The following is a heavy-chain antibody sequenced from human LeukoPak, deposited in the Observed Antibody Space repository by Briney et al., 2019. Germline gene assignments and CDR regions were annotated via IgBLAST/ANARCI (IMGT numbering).Heavy chain of an antibody. D-gene: IGHD3-10*01. CDR3: ARGDYYGSGSYYNFDY. V-gene: IGHV1-18*01. CDR1: GYTFTSYG. CDR2: ISAYNGNT. Sequence: GASVKVSCKASGYTFTSYGISWVRQAPGQGLERMGWISAYNGNTNYAQKLQGRVTMTTDTSTSTAYMELRSLRSDDTAVYYCARGDYYGSGSYYNFDYWGQGTLVTVSS. J-gene: IGHJ4*02.